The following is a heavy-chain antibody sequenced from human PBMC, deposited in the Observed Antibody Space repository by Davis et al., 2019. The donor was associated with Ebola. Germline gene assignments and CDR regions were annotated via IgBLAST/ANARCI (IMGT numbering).Heavy chain of an antibody. CDR2: INHSGST. CDR1: GGSISSSSSY. CDR3: ARGVGATTGWFDP. V-gene: IGHV4-39*07. D-gene: IGHD1-26*01. Sequence: SETLSLTCTVSGGSISSSSSYWGWIRQPPGKGLEWIGEINHSGSTNYNPSLKSRLTISVDTSKNQFSLKLSSVTAADTAVYYCARGVGATTGWFDPWGQGTLVTVSS. J-gene: IGHJ5*02.